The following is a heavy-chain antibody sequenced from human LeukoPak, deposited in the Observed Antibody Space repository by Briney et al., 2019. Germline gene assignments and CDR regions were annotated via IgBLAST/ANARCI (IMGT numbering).Heavy chain of an antibody. CDR3: AREGGSRSDWYFDL. CDR2: IYYSGST. Sequence: PSETLSLTCTVSGGSISSSSYYWGWIRQPPGKGLEWIGSIYYSGSTYYNPSLKSRVTISVDTSKNQFSLKLSSVTAADTAVYYCAREGGSRSDWYFDLWGRGTLVTVSS. D-gene: IGHD1-26*01. J-gene: IGHJ2*01. CDR1: GGSISSSSYY. V-gene: IGHV4-39*02.